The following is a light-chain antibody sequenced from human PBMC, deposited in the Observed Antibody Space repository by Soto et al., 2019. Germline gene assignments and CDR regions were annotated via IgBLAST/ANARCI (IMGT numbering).Light chain of an antibody. Sequence: EIVLTQVPGPVSLSAGERATLSCRASQSVTSSYLSWYQQQPGQAPRLLIYAAYSRAAGIPDRFSGSGSGTEFTLTISRLEPEDFAMYYCQQHGISRVRTFGQGTQVEVK. CDR3: QQHGISRVRT. V-gene: IGKV3-20*01. CDR1: QSVTSSY. CDR2: AAY. J-gene: IGKJ1*01.